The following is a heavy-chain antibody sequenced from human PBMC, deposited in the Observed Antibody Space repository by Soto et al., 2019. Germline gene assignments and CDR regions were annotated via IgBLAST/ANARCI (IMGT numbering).Heavy chain of an antibody. V-gene: IGHV1-3*05. CDR2: INAGNDNT. CDR3: ACGWSGDY. CDR1: GYTFTSYG. D-gene: IGHD6-19*01. J-gene: IGHJ4*02. Sequence: QVQLVQSGAEEKKPGASVKVSCKASGYTFTSYGIHWVRQAPGQRLEWMGWINAGNDNTKYSQNFQGRVTITRDTSAITAYMELSNLRSEDTAVYYCACGWSGDYWGQGTLVTVSS.